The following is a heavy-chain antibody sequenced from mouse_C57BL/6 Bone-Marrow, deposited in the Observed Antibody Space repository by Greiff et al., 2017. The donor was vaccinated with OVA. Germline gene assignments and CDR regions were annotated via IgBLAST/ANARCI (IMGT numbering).Heavy chain of an antibody. J-gene: IGHJ4*01. CDR2: ISSGGSYT. V-gene: IGHV5-6*01. D-gene: IGHD1-1*01. CDR3: ARPPYYDSSYNYAMDY. Sequence: EVKVVESGGDLVKPGGSLKLSCAASGFTFSSYGMSWVRQTPDKRLEWVATISSGGSYTYYPDSVKGRFTISRDNAKNTLYLQMSSLKSEDTAMYYCARPPYYDSSYNYAMDYWGQGTSVTVSS. CDR1: GFTFSSYG.